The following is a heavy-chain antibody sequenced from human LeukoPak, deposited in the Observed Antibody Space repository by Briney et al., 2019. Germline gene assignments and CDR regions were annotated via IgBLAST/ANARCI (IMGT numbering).Heavy chain of an antibody. D-gene: IGHD6-13*01. J-gene: IGHJ6*03. V-gene: IGHV1-69*13. CDR1: GGTFSSYA. Sequence: SVKVSCKPSGGTFSSYAISWVRQAPGPGLEWMGGIIPIFGTANYAQKLQGRVTITADESTSTAYMELSSLRSEDTAVYYCARGAGIAAAGDPGWYYYMDVWGKGTTVTVSS. CDR3: ARGAGIAAAGDPGWYYYMDV. CDR2: IIPIFGTA.